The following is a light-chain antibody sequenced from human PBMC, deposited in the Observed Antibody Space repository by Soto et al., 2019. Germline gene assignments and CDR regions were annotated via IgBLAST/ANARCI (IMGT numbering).Light chain of an antibody. CDR3: QQRSDWPPT. Sequence: ELVFTHSPGTLSLSPGEIATLSFMPSQIVTRNSVAWYQQRPGQPPRLLIYDASTRATGIPDRFSGSGSGTDFTLTISRLEPEDFAVYFCQQRSDWPPTFGQGTRLEIK. J-gene: IGKJ5*01. V-gene: IGKV3D-20*02. CDR2: DAS. CDR1: QIVTRNS.